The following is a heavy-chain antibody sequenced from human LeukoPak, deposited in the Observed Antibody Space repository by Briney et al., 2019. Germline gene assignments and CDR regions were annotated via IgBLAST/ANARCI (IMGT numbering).Heavy chain of an antibody. D-gene: IGHD3-10*01. CDR3: ARTYYYGSGSWYYYYYGMDV. CDR1: GYTFTSYD. CDR2: MNPNSGNT. J-gene: IGHJ6*02. V-gene: IGHV1-8*03. Sequence: ASVKVSCKASGYTFTSYDINWVRQATGQGLEWMGWMNPNSGNTGYAQKFQGRVTITRNTSISTAYMELSSLRSEDTAAYYCARTYYYGSGSWYYYYYGMDVWGQGTTVTVSS.